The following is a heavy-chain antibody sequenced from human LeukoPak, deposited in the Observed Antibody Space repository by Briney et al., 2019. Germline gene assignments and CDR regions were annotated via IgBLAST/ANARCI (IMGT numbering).Heavy chain of an antibody. Sequence: TLSLPFTVSGGSIHSGGYYWSWIRPHPGKGLEGIGYIYYSGSTYYNPSLKSRVTISVDTSKNQFSLKLSSVTAADTAVYYCARVPHLVPPYFDYWGQGTLVTVSS. CDR2: IYYSGST. CDR3: ARVPHLVPPYFDY. V-gene: IGHV4-31*03. CDR1: GGSIHSGGYY. D-gene: IGHD6-13*01. J-gene: IGHJ4*02.